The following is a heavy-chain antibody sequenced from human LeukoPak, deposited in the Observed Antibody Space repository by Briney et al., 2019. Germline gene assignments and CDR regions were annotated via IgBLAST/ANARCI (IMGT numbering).Heavy chain of an antibody. V-gene: IGHV3-9*01. CDR2: VTWNSGNI. Sequence: PGGSLRLSCAASGFRFDGFAMHWVRQAPGKGLEWVAGVTWNSGNIGYGDSVKGRFIISRDNAKRSLYLEMNSLRPEDTALYYCAKDVGLGSYYGMDVWGQGTMVTVSS. J-gene: IGHJ6*02. D-gene: IGHD3-10*01. CDR3: AKDVGLGSYYGMDV. CDR1: GFRFDGFA.